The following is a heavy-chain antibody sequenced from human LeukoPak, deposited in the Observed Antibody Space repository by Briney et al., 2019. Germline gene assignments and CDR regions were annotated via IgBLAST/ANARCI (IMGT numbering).Heavy chain of an antibody. V-gene: IGHV1-69*05. Sequence: GASVKVSCKASGGTFSSYAISWVRQAPGQGLEWMGGIIPIFGTANYAQKFQGRVTMTRDTSTSTVYMELSSLRSEDTAVYYCARDGYKGSYFDYWGQGTLVTVSS. D-gene: IGHD5-24*01. J-gene: IGHJ4*02. CDR3: ARDGYKGSYFDY. CDR2: IIPIFGTA. CDR1: GGTFSSYA.